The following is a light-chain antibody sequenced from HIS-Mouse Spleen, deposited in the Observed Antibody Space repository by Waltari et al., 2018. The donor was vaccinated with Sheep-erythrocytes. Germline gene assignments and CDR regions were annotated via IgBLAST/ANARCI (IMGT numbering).Light chain of an antibody. Sequence: QSALTQPPSASGSPGQSVTISCTGTSSDVGGYNYVPGYQQHPGKAPKLMIYEVSKLPYGVPDRFSGSKSGNTASLTVSGLQAEDEADYYCSSYAGSNNWVFGGGTKLTVL. J-gene: IGLJ3*02. CDR1: SSDVGGYNY. CDR2: EVS. V-gene: IGLV2-8*01. CDR3: SSYAGSNNWV.